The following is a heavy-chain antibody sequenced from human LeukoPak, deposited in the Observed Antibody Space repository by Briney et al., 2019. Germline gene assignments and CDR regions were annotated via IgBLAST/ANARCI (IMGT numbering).Heavy chain of an antibody. D-gene: IGHD6-13*01. CDR3: ARLGQQLVRDAFDI. V-gene: IGHV3-74*01. Sequence: GGSLRLSCAASGFTFSSYWTRWVRQAPGKGLVWVSRTNTDGSSTSYADSVKGRFTISRDNAKNTLYLQMNSLRTEDTAVYYCARLGQQLVRDAFDIWGQGTMVTVSS. CDR1: GFTFSSYW. CDR2: TNTDGSST. J-gene: IGHJ3*02.